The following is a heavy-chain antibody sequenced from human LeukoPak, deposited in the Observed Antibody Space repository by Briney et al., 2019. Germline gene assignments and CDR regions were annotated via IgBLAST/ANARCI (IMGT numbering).Heavy chain of an antibody. V-gene: IGHV1-2*02. D-gene: IGHD1-14*01. CDR3: ARDYVGRSAGYNHRYRNYFDP. J-gene: IGHJ5*02. Sequence: ASVKVSCKASGFMFTDYYIHWVRQAPGQGLEWMGWINPTSGGTNFAQRFQGRVTMTGDTSISTVYVEISSLRSDDTAMYFCARDYVGRSAGYNHRYRNYFDPWGQGTLVVVSS. CDR2: INPTSGGT. CDR1: GFMFTDYY.